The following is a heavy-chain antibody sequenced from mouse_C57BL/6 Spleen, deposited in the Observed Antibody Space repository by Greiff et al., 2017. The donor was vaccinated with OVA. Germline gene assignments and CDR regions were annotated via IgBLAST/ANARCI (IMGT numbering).Heavy chain of an antibody. CDR3: SMGYYGSGGY. Sequence: QVHVKQPGAELVKPGASVKVSCKASGYTFTSYWMHWVKQRPGQGLEWIGRIHPSDSDTNYNQTFKGKATLTVDKSSSTAYMQLISLTSEDSAVYDCSMGYYGSGGYWGQGTSVTVSS. CDR1: GYTFTSYW. CDR2: IHPSDSDT. V-gene: IGHV1-74*01. J-gene: IGHJ4*01. D-gene: IGHD1-1*01.